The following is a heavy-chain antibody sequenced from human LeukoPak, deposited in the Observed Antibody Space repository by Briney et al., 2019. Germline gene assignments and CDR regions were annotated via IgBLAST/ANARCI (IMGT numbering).Heavy chain of an antibody. D-gene: IGHD3-10*01. CDR1: GFTFSSYG. J-gene: IGHJ4*02. CDR3: AKVEPDVWFGELLYDY. V-gene: IGHV3-30*18. CDR2: ISYDGSNK. Sequence: SLRLSCAASGFTFSSYGMHWVRQAPGKGLEWVAVISYDGSNKYYADSVKGRFTISRDNSKNTLYLQMNSLRAEDTAVYYCAKVEPDVWFGELLYDYWGQGTLVTVSS.